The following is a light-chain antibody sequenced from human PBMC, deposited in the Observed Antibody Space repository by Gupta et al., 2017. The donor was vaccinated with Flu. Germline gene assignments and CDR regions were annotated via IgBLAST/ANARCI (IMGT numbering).Light chain of an antibody. V-gene: IGKV3-11*01. CDR3: QQRSNWPPT. J-gene: IGKJ4*01. Sequence: ISLTQSPATLSLSPGESATLSCRASQSVSSYLAWYQQKPCQAPRLLIYDASNRATGIPARFSGSGSGTDFTLTISSLEPEDFAVYYCQQRSNWPPTFGGGTKVEIK. CDR2: DAS. CDR1: QSVSSY.